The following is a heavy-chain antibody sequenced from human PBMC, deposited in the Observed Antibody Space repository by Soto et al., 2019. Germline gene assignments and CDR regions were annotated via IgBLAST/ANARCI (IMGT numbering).Heavy chain of an antibody. J-gene: IGHJ4*02. Sequence: QVHLVQSGAEVKKPGASVKVSCKASGYTFTSYGITWVRQAPGQGLERMGWLSAHNGNTDYAQKLQGRVIVTRDTSTSTAYMELRSLISDDTAVYYCARGRYGDYWGQGALVNVSS. V-gene: IGHV1-18*01. D-gene: IGHD1-1*01. CDR1: GYTFTSYG. CDR3: ARGRYGDY. CDR2: LSAHNGNT.